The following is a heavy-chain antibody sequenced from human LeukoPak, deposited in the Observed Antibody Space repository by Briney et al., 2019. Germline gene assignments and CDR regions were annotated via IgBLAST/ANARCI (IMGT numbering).Heavy chain of an antibody. J-gene: IGHJ4*02. D-gene: IGHD4-17*01. CDR1: GYIFTDYG. Sequence: ASVKVSCKASGYIFTDYGISWARQAPGQGLEWMGWISAFNGNTNYAQKLQGRVTMTTDTSTSTAYMELRGLRSDDTAVYYCARAGAAVTTHFDYWGQGTLVTVSS. CDR2: ISAFNGNT. CDR3: ARAGAAVTTHFDY. V-gene: IGHV1-18*01.